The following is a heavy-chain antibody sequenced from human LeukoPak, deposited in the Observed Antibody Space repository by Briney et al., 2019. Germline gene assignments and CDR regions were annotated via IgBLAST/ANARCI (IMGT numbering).Heavy chain of an antibody. CDR1: GGSISSSNW. V-gene: IGHV4-4*02. J-gene: IGHJ4*02. D-gene: IGHD3-16*02. Sequence: SETLSVSCDVSGGSISSSNWWSWVRQPPGKGLEWIGEVYHAGNTNYNPSLKSRVTISVDKSKNQFSQKLSSVTAADTAVYYCARGSSEDYVWGSYRRYYFDYWGQGTLVTVSS. CDR2: VYHAGNT. CDR3: ARGSSEDYVWGSYRRYYFDY.